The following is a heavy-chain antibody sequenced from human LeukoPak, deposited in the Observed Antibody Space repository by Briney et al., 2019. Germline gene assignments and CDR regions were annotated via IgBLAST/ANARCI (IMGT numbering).Heavy chain of an antibody. Sequence: GGSLRLSCAASGFTFSSYGMHWVRQAPGKGLEWVSYISSSGSTIYYADSVKGRFTISRDNAKNSLYLQMNSLRAEDTAVYYCARSAAAGTRYYFDYWGQGTLVTVSS. CDR3: ARSAAAGTRYYFDY. D-gene: IGHD6-13*01. CDR1: GFTFSSYG. J-gene: IGHJ4*02. CDR2: ISSSGSTI. V-gene: IGHV3-48*04.